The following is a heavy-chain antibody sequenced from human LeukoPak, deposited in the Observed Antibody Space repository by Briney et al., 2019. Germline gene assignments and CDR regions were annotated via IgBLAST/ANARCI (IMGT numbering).Heavy chain of an antibody. CDR2: ISGSGGST. Sequence: PGGSLRLSCAASGFTFSSYAMSWVRQAPGKGLEWVSAISGSGGSTYYADSVKGRFTISRDNSKNTLYLQMNSLRAADTAVYYCAKIWFRELLSPFDYWGQGTLVTVSS. D-gene: IGHD3-10*01. CDR1: GFTFSSYA. V-gene: IGHV3-23*01. CDR3: AKIWFRELLSPFDY. J-gene: IGHJ4*02.